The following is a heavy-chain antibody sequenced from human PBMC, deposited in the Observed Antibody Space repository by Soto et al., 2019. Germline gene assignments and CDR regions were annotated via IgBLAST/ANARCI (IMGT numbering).Heavy chain of an antibody. CDR1: GFTFSSYG. Sequence: QVQLVESGGGVVQPGRSLRLSCAASGFTFSSYGMHWVRQAPGKGLEWVAVIWYDGSNKYYADSVKGRFTISRDNSKNTLYLEMNRLRSEDTGVFFCGTFGEIGRFDQWGQGTLVTVSS. V-gene: IGHV3-33*01. CDR2: IWYDGSNK. J-gene: IGHJ4*02. CDR3: GTFGEIGRFDQ. D-gene: IGHD3-3*02.